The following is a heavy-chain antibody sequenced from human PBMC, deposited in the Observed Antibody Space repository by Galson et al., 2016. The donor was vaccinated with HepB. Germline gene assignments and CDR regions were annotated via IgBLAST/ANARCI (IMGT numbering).Heavy chain of an antibody. D-gene: IGHD2-2*01. CDR1: GYTFTGYY. CDR3: ARGDQYCSGTSCYFVSFDF. CDR2: IDPKSGGT. J-gene: IGHJ3*01. Sequence: VKVSCKASGYTFTGYYIHWVRQAPGQGLEWMGRIDPKSGGTYYSQNFQGRVTMTRDTSITTAYMDFSRLRSDDTAVYYCARGDQYCSGTSCYFVSFDFWGQGTMVTVSS. V-gene: IGHV1-2*06.